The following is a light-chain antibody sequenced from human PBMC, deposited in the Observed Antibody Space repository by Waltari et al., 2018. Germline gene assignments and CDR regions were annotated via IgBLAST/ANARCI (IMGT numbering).Light chain of an antibody. CDR2: GQN. CDR1: SLRRYH. V-gene: IGLV3-19*01. J-gene: IGLJ2*01. Sequence: SSELTQDPVVSVALGQTVRITCEGDSLRRYHASWYQQKPGQAPVLVNYGQNNRPSGIADRFSGSTSGNTASLTITGAQAEDEADYYCDSRDSSGNHEVFGGGTKLTVL. CDR3: DSRDSSGNHEV.